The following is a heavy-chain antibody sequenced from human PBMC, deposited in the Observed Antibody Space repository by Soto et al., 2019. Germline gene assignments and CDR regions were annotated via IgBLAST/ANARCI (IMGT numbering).Heavy chain of an antibody. CDR2: IAYNGGT. V-gene: IGHV4-61*08. D-gene: IGHD3-3*02. CDR1: DGSVSSYGYY. CDR3: TRGGHFYEYMI. J-gene: IGHJ4*02. Sequence: QVQLQESGPGLLKPSETLSLTCTVSDGSVSSYGYYWTWFRQAQGQGLEWSGYIAYNGGTSYNPSLRSPVTISVDTCKSQFSLDLSFATAADTALYYCTRGGHFYEYMIWGQGTLVTVSS.